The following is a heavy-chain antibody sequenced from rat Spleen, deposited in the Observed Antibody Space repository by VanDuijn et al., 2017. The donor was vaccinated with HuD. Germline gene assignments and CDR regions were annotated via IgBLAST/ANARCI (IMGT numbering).Heavy chain of an antibody. CDR1: GFTFSNYG. CDR2: ISYDGATT. D-gene: IGHD1-2*01. CDR3: ARLGITLGAGHWFAY. V-gene: IGHV5S13*01. J-gene: IGHJ3*01. Sequence: EVQLVESGGGLVQPGRSMKLSCAASGFTFSNYGMAWVRQAPKKGLEWVAYISYDGATTYYRDSVKGRFTISRDNAKNTQYLQMDSLRSEDTATYYCARLGITLGAGHWFAYWGQGTLVTVSS.